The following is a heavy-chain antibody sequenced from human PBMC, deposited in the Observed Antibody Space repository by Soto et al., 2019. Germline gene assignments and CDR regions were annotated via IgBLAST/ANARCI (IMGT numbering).Heavy chain of an antibody. J-gene: IGHJ6*02. Sequence: LAASGFTFSSYSMTWVRQAPGKGLEWVSSISSSSSYIYYADSVKGRFTISRDNAKNSLYLQMNSLRAEDTAVYYCARDRDRKGLIGYYYYGMDVWGQGTTVTVSS. D-gene: IGHD2-8*01. CDR3: ARDRDRKGLIGYYYYGMDV. CDR2: ISSSSSYI. V-gene: IGHV3-21*01. CDR1: GFTFSSYS.